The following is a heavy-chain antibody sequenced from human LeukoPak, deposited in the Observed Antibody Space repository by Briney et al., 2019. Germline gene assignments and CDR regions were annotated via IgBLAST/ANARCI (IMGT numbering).Heavy chain of an antibody. CDR1: GGSFSGYY. V-gene: IGHV4-34*01. D-gene: IGHD3-22*01. Sequence: SETLSLTCAVYGGSFSGYYWSWIRQPPGKGLEWIGEINHSGSTNYNPSLKSRVTISVDTFKNQFSLKLSSVTAADTAVYYCARGYDSSDYGMDVWGQGTTVTVSS. J-gene: IGHJ6*02. CDR2: INHSGST. CDR3: ARGYDSSDYGMDV.